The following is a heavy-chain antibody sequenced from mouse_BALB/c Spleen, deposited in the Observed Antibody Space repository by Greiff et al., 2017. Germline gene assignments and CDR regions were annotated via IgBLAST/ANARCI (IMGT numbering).Heavy chain of an antibody. CDR3: TRVPYGSSYWYFEV. V-gene: IGHV1-5*01. CDR1: GYTFTSYW. D-gene: IGHD1-1*01. J-gene: IGHJ1*01. Sequence: EVQLQQSGTVLARPGASVKMSCKASGYTFTSYWMHWVKQRPGQGLEWIGAIYPGNSDTSYNQKFKGKAKLTAVTSTSTAYMELSSLTNEDSAVYYCTRVPYGSSYWYFEVWGAGTTVTVSS. CDR2: IYPGNSDT.